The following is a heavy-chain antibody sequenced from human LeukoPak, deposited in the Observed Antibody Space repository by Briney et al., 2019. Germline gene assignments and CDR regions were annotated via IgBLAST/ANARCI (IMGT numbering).Heavy chain of an antibody. V-gene: IGHV3-30*04. CDR1: GFTFSTYA. J-gene: IGHJ4*02. CDR3: AEGVVPAAFDY. Sequence: PGGSLRLSCAASGFTFSTYAMNWVRQAPGKGLEWVAVISYDGRQNYYADSVKGRFTISRDNSKNTLYLQMNSLRDEDSAAYYCAEGVVPAAFDYWGQGTLVTVSS. D-gene: IGHD2-2*01. CDR2: ISYDGRQN.